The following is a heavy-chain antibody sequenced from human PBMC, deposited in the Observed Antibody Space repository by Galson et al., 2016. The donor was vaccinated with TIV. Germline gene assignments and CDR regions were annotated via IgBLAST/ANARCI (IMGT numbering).Heavy chain of an antibody. Sequence: ETLSLTCTVSGASITSYYWSWIRQPAGKGLEWIGRVYTSGDLNYNPSLRGRVILSVDTSKNQFSLKVTSVTAADTAVYYCAGRDYWGQGILVTVSS. CDR3: AGRDY. CDR2: VYTSGDL. CDR1: GASITSYY. J-gene: IGHJ4*02. V-gene: IGHV4-4*07.